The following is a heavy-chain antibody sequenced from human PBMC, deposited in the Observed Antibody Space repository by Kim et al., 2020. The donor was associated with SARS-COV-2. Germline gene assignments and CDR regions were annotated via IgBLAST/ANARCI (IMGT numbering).Heavy chain of an antibody. CDR1: GGSVRSGSYY. D-gene: IGHD5-12*01. CDR3: ARDFGSGYDFDY. V-gene: IGHV4-61*01. J-gene: IGHJ4*02. Sequence: SETLSLTCTVSGGSVRSGSYYWSWIRQPPGKGLEWIGHIYYSGTTNYNPSLKSRVTMSVDTSKNQFSLNLSSVIAADTAVYYCARDFGSGYDFDYWGQGT. CDR2: IYYSGTT.